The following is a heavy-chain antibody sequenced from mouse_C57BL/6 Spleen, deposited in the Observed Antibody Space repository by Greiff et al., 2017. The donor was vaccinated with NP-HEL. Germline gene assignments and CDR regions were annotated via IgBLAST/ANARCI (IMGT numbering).Heavy chain of an antibody. Sequence: EVQLQQSGPELVKPGASVKIPCKASGYTFTDYNMDWVKQSHGKSLEWIGDINPNNGGTIYNQKFKGKATLTVDKSSSTAYMELRSLTSEDTAVDYCARRGLRRDVWFAYWGQGTLVTVAA. J-gene: IGHJ3*01. CDR3: ARRGLRRDVWFAY. CDR2: INPNNGGT. V-gene: IGHV1-18*01. CDR1: GYTFTDYN. D-gene: IGHD2-4*01.